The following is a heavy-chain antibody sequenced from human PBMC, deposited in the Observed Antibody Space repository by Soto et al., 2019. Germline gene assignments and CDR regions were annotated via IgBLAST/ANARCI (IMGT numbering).Heavy chain of an antibody. CDR3: ARVVGSGWKSQHNWFDP. Sequence: GASVKVSCKASGYTFTSYAMHWVRQAPGQRLEWMGWINAGNGNTKYSQKFQGRVTITRDTSASTAYMELSSLRSEDTAVYYCARVVGSGWKSQHNWFDPWGQGTLVTVSS. V-gene: IGHV1-3*01. J-gene: IGHJ5*02. CDR2: INAGNGNT. CDR1: GYTFTSYA. D-gene: IGHD6-19*01.